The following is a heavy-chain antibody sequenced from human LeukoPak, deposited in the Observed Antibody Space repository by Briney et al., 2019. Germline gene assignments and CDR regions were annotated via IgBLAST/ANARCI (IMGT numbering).Heavy chain of an antibody. CDR2: INPNSGGT. Sequence: ASVKVSCKASGYTFTGYYMHWVRQAPGQGLEWMGWINPNSGGTNYAQKFQGRVTMTRDTSIGTAYMELSRLRSDDTAVYYCARERSITMIVVAIQGLDYWGQGTLVTVSS. V-gene: IGHV1-2*02. D-gene: IGHD3-22*01. J-gene: IGHJ4*02. CDR3: ARERSITMIVVAIQGLDY. CDR1: GYTFTGYY.